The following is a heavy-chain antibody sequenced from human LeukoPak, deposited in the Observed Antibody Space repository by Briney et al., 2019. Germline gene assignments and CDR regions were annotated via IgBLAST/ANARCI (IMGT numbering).Heavy chain of an antibody. CDR2: IIPIFGTA. D-gene: IGHD2-21*01. V-gene: IGHV1-69*13. Sequence: ASVNVSCKASGGTFSSYAISWVRQAPGQGLEWMGGIIPIFGTANYAQKFQGRVTITADESTSTAYLARSSRRSEDKAVYYCARAAYCGGDCYTFDYWGQGTLVTVSS. CDR3: ARAAYCGGDCYTFDY. J-gene: IGHJ4*02. CDR1: GGTFSSYA.